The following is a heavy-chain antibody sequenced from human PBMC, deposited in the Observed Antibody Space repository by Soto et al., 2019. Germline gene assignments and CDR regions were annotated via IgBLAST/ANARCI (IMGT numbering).Heavy chain of an antibody. V-gene: IGHV1-18*01. Sequence: ASVKVSCKASGYTFTSYGISWVRQAPGQGLEWMGWISAYNGNTNYAQKLQGRATMTRDISIATAYMELNSLTSEDTAIYYCARMESFGSLNWFDPWGQGTLVTVSS. CDR1: GYTFTSYG. CDR2: ISAYNGNT. J-gene: IGHJ5*02. CDR3: ARMESFGSLNWFDP. D-gene: IGHD5-18*01.